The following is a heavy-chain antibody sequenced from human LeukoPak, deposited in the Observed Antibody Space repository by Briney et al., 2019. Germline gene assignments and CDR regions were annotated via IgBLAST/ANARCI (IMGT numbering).Heavy chain of an antibody. D-gene: IGHD5-12*01. J-gene: IGHJ4*02. V-gene: IGHV4-59*01. CDR1: GRSFSGYY. CDR2: IYYSGST. CDR3: ARAGYSGYELDY. Sequence: PSETLSLTCAVYGRSFSGYYWSWIRQPPGKGLEWIGYIYYSGSTNYNPSLKSRVTISVDTSKNQFSLKLSSVTAADTAVYYCARAGYSGYELDYWGQGTLVTVSS.